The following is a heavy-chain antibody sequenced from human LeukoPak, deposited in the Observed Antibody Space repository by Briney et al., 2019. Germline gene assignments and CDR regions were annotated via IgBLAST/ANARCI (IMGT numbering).Heavy chain of an antibody. Sequence: SETLSLTCTVSGGSISSYYWSWIRQPPGKGLEWIGYIYYSGSTNYNPSLKSRVTISADTSKNQFSLKLSSVTAADTAVYYCARSALRGLSHSLDYWGQGTLITVSS. CDR3: ARSALRGLSHSLDY. CDR1: GGSISSYY. V-gene: IGHV4-59*01. CDR2: IYYSGST. J-gene: IGHJ4*02. D-gene: IGHD3-16*01.